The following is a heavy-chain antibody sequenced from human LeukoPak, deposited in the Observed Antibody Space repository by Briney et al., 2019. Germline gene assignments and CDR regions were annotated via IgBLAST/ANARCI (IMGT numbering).Heavy chain of an antibody. D-gene: IGHD3-3*01. Sequence: SETLSLTCAVYGGSFSGYYWSWIRQPPGKGLEWIGEINRSGSTNYNPSLKSRVTISVDTSKNQFSLKLSSVTAADTAVYYCARGLPYYDFWSGYRKVPFFDYWGQGTLVTVSS. CDR2: INRSGST. J-gene: IGHJ4*02. CDR3: ARGLPYYDFWSGYRKVPFFDY. CDR1: GGSFSGYY. V-gene: IGHV4-34*01.